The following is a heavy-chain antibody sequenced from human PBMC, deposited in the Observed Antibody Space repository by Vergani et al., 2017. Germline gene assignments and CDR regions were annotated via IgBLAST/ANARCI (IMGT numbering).Heavy chain of an antibody. CDR3: ARDLRSYGSGSYPGKDAFDI. Sequence: QVQLVQSGAEVKKPGASVKVSCKASGYTFTSYYMHWVRQAPGQGLEGMGIIKPSGGSTSYAQKFQGRVTMTRDTSTSTVYMXLSSLRSEDTAVYYCARDLRSYGSGSYPGKDAFDIWGQGTMVTVSS. V-gene: IGHV1-46*01. CDR1: GYTFTSYY. J-gene: IGHJ3*02. D-gene: IGHD3-10*01. CDR2: IKPSGGST.